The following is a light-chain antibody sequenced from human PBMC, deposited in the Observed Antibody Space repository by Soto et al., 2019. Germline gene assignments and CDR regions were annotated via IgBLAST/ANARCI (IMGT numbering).Light chain of an antibody. CDR2: AVT. V-gene: IGLV2-14*01. CDR3: SSYTSSSTR. J-gene: IGLJ1*01. Sequence: QSVLTQPASVSGSPGQSITISCTGTSSDVGGYNYVSWYQQHPGKAPKLMIYAVTDRPSGVSSRFSGSKSGITASLTISGLQAEDEADYYCSSYTSSSTRFGTGTKVTVL. CDR1: SSDVGGYNY.